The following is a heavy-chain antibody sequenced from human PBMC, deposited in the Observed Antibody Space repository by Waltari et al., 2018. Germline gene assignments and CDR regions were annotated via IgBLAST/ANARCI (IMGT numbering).Heavy chain of an antibody. D-gene: IGHD6-13*01. CDR2: IYYRGST. Sequence: QVQLQESGPGLVKPSETLSLTCTVSGGSISSYYWSWIRQPPGKGLEWIGYIYYRGSTNYNPSLKSRVTISVDTSKNQFSLKLSSVTAADTAVYYCARGEQLVRAFDIWGQGTMVTVSS. V-gene: IGHV4-59*01. CDR1: GGSISSYY. CDR3: ARGEQLVRAFDI. J-gene: IGHJ3*02.